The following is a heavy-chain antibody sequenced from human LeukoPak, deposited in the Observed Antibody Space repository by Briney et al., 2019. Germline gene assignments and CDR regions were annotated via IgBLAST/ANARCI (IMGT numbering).Heavy chain of an antibody. CDR2: IYHSGST. D-gene: IGHD5-18*01. V-gene: IGHV4-4*01. CDR3: ARARYSYGSFVDY. CDR1: GGSISSSNW. Sequence: PSETLSLTCAVSGGSISSSNWWSWVRQPPGKGLEWIGEIYHSGSTNYKPSLKSRVTVSVDTSKNQFSLKLSSVTAADTAVYCCARARYSYGSFVDYWGQGTLVTVSS. J-gene: IGHJ4*02.